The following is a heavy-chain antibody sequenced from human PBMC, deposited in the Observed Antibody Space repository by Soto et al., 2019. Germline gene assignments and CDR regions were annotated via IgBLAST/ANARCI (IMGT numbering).Heavy chain of an antibody. V-gene: IGHV1-18*04. CDR1: GYTFTSYG. CDR3: VGERGYYYSSGLPPFAAFDI. Sequence: ASVKVSCKASGYTFTSYGISWVRQAPGQGLEWMGWISAYNGNTNYAQKLQGRVNMTTDTSTSTAYMELRSLRSDDKAVDYCVGERGYYYSSGLPPFAAFDIWGQGTMVTVSS. D-gene: IGHD3-22*01. J-gene: IGHJ3*02. CDR2: ISAYNGNT.